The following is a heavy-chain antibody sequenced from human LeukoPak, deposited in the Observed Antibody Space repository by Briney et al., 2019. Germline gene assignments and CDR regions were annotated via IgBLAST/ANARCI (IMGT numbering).Heavy chain of an antibody. CDR3: ARAAAGSSGWYG. CDR1: SDSFSNYY. V-gene: IGHV4-34*01. CDR2: INHSGST. J-gene: IGHJ4*02. D-gene: IGHD6-19*01. Sequence: PSETLSLTCTVSSDSFSNYYWSWIRQPPGKGLEWIGEINHSGSTNYNPSLKSRVTISVDTSKNQFSLKLSSVTAADTAVYYCARAAAGSSGWYGWGQGTLVTVSS.